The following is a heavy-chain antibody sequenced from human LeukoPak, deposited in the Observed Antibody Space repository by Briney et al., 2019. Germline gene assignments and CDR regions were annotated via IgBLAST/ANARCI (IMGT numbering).Heavy chain of an antibody. D-gene: IGHD3-16*01. J-gene: IGHJ5*01. CDR1: GFTFTNDW. CDR2: ISSDGSSA. V-gene: IGHV3-74*01. Sequence: GGSLRLSCAASGFTFTNDWMHWVRQAPGKGPVWVSQISSDGSSATYADSVKGRFTISRNNAKNTYYLQMNSLRAEDTAVYYCVRGLGDSWGQGTQLIVSS. CDR3: VRGLGDS.